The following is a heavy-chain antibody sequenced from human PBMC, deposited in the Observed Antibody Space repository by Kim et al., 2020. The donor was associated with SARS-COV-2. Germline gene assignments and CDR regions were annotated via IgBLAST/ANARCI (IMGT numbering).Heavy chain of an antibody. CDR2: IYHSGST. Sequence: SETLSLTCSVSRGSVSSNYWSWIRQPPGRGLEWIGYIYHSGSTKYNPSLKSRVTILLDTTRNQFSLNLRSVTAADTAMYYCARHMKAYGSDYYYSGMDVWGQGTTVTVS. D-gene: IGHD3-16*01. CDR1: RGSVSSNY. V-gene: IGHV4-59*08. CDR3: ARHMKAYGSDYYYSGMDV. J-gene: IGHJ6*02.